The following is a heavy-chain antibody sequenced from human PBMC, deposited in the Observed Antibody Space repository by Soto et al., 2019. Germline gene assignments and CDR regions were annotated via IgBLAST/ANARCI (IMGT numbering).Heavy chain of an antibody. CDR3: ARDSKTGLDAFDI. CDR2: VSGYSGKT. CDR1: GYTFSKYG. D-gene: IGHD3-9*01. Sequence: ASVKVSCKASGYTFSKYGISWVRQAPGQGLEWMGWVSGYSGKTEHAQKLQGRVTMTADTPTSTAYMELRSLRSDDTAVYYCARDSKTGLDAFDIWGQGTMVTVSS. J-gene: IGHJ3*02. V-gene: IGHV1-18*01.